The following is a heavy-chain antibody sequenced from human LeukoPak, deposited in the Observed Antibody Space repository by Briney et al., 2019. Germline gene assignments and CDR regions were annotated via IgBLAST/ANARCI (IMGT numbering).Heavy chain of an antibody. J-gene: IGHJ4*02. CDR1: GFTFSSYG. Sequence: GGSLRLSCAASGFTFSSYGMHWVRQAPGKGLEWVAVISYDGTYKYFANSVKGRFTISRDNSKNTLYLQMTSLRAEDTAVYYCATQDAFGGRFDYWGQGTLATVSS. V-gene: IGHV3-30*03. CDR2: ISYDGTYK. D-gene: IGHD3-16*01. CDR3: ATQDAFGGRFDY.